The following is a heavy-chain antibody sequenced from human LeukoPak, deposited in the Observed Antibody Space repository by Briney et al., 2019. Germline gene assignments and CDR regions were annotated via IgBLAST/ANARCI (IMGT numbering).Heavy chain of an antibody. Sequence: SETLSLTCTVSGDSISSYYWSWLRQPPGRGLEYIGYTHYSGSTNYNPSLKSRVTISLDTSKNQFSLKLSSVTAADTAVYYCAREGKITMVRGVIRYYYMDVWGKGTTVTISS. CDR2: THYSGST. D-gene: IGHD3-10*01. CDR3: AREGKITMVRGVIRYYYMDV. V-gene: IGHV4-59*12. J-gene: IGHJ6*03. CDR1: GDSISSYY.